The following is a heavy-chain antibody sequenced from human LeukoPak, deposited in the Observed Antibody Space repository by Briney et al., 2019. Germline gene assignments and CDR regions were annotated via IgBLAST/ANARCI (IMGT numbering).Heavy chain of an antibody. Sequence: GGSLRLSCAASGFTFSSYAMHWVRQAPGKGLEWVAVISYDGSNKYYADSVKGRFTISRDNSKNTLYLQMNSLRAEDTAVYYCARASNWGDAFDIWGQGTMATVSS. CDR1: GFTFSSYA. D-gene: IGHD7-27*01. V-gene: IGHV3-30-3*01. J-gene: IGHJ3*02. CDR2: ISYDGSNK. CDR3: ARASNWGDAFDI.